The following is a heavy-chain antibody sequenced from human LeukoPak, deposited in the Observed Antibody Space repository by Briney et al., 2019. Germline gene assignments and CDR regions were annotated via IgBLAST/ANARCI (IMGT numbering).Heavy chain of an antibody. CDR1: GFTFRTSW. CDR3: VRSAFHAGSGNYYDY. Sequence: GGSLRLSCAASGFTFRTSWMSWVRQAPGEGLEWVANLKEDGSEKYYVDSVKGRFTISRDNAENTLYLQMNSLRVEDTAVYYCVRSAFHAGSGNYYDYWGQGTLVTVSS. D-gene: IGHD3-22*01. J-gene: IGHJ4*02. V-gene: IGHV3-7*01. CDR2: LKEDGSEK.